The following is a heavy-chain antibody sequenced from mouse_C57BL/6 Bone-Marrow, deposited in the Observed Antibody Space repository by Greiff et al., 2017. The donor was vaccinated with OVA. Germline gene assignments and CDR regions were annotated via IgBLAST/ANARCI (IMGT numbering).Heavy chain of an antibody. CDR1: GYTFTEYT. Sequence: VQLQQSGAELVKPGASVKLSCKASGYTFTEYTIHWVKQRSGQGLEWIGWFYPGSGSIKYNEKFKDKATLTADKSSSTVYMELSRLTSEDSAGYLCARDDPYGSSHWYFDDWGTGTTVTVSS. CDR3: ARDDPYGSSHWYFDD. J-gene: IGHJ1*03. CDR2: FYPGSGSI. V-gene: IGHV1-62-2*01. D-gene: IGHD1-1*01.